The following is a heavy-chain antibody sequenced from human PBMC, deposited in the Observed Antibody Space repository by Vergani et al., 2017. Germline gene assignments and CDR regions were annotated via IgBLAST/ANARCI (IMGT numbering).Heavy chain of an antibody. V-gene: IGHV3-48*01. J-gene: IGHJ6*02. Sequence: LVESGGGVVQPGRSLTLTCSASGFGFSSYSMNWVRQAPGKGLEWVSYISSSSSTIYYADSVKGRFTISRDNAKNSLYLQMNSLRAEDTAVYYCARESDTVTTIYYYGMDVWGQGTTVTVSS. CDR3: ARESDTVTTIYYYGMDV. CDR2: ISSSSSTI. D-gene: IGHD4-17*01. CDR1: GFGFSSYS.